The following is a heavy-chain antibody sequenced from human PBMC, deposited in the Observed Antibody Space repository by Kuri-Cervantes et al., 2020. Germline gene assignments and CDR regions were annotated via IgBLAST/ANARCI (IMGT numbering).Heavy chain of an antibody. D-gene: IGHD3-22*01. CDR3: AKGVVVTRYGMDV. J-gene: IGHJ6*02. CDR2: IYSGGST. CDR1: GFTVSSNY. V-gene: IGHV3-53*01. Sequence: GGSLRLSCAASGFTVSSNYMSWVRQAPGKGLEWVSVIYSGGSTYYADSVKGRFTISRDNSKNTLYLQMNSLRAEDTAVYYCAKGVVVTRYGMDVWGQGTTVTVSS.